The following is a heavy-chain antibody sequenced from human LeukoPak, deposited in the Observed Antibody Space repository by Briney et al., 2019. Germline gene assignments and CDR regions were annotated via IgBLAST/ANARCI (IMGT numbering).Heavy chain of an antibody. CDR2: IKSKNSGGTT. CDR1: GFTFTNAW. D-gene: IGHD3-16*01. J-gene: IGHJ4*02. V-gene: IGHV3-15*01. CDR3: TAERGSYYIY. Sequence: PGGSLRLSCAASGFTFTNAWVNWVRQAPGKGLEWIGRIKSKNSGGTTDCAAPVKGRFTISRDDSKSTLYLQMNSLKTEDTAVYYCTAERGSYYIYWGQGTLVTVSS.